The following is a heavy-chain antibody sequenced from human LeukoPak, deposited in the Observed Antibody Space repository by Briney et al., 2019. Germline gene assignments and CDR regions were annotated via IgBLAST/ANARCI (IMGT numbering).Heavy chain of an antibody. CDR1: GFSVGSKY. J-gene: IGHJ4*02. V-gene: IGHV3-7*01. D-gene: IGHD5-18*01. CDR3: ARDPSRGYSYGYADY. CDR2: IMRDGSEK. Sequence: GGSLRLSCAASGFSVGSKYMHWVRQAPGKGLEWVANIMRDGSEKYYVDSVKGRFTISRDNAKNSLYLQMNRLLSKARDVYYCARDPSRGYSYGYADYWGQGSLVIVSS.